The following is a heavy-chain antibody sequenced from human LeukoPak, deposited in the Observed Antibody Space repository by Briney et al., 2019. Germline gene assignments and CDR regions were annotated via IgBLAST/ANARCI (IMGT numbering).Heavy chain of an antibody. CDR2: IYTSGTT. J-gene: IGHJ4*02. CDR1: GGSISSFS. D-gene: IGHD3-22*01. CDR3: ARGPPPYYYDSSGSHPIDY. Sequence: SETLSLTCTVSGGSISSFSWGWLRQPAGKGLEWIGRIYTSGTTNYNPSLKSRVTISVDTSKNQFSLKLSSVTAADTAVYYCARGPPPYYYDSSGSHPIDYWGQGTLVTVSS. V-gene: IGHV4-4*07.